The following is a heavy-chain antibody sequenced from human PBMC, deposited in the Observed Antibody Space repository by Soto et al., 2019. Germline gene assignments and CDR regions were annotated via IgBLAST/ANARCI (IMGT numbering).Heavy chain of an antibody. CDR1: GFPFGITD. J-gene: IGHJ5*02. Sequence: GGSLRLSCAASGFPFGITDMSWVRQAPGKGLEWVSTIDGSGGATHYADSVKGRFTIARDNSKDTVFLQMSSLRADGKAVYYCATNSGWFNTWGQGTLVTVSS. CDR3: ATNSGWFNT. CDR2: IDGSGGAT. D-gene: IGHD3-10*01. V-gene: IGHV3-23*01.